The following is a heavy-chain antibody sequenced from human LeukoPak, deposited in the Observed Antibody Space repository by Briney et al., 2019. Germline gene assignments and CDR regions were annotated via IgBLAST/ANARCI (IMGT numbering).Heavy chain of an antibody. Sequence: GGSLRLSCEVSGFTFTDYWMNWVRQAPGKGPEWVASIRQDGSERTYVDSVKGRFTISRDNTKSSLSLQLNGLRAEDTAVYYCARDGTAAGLYFDLWGQGTLVTVSS. CDR3: ARDGTAAGLYFDL. D-gene: IGHD6-13*01. V-gene: IGHV3-7*01. J-gene: IGHJ4*01. CDR2: IRQDGSER. CDR1: GFTFTDYW.